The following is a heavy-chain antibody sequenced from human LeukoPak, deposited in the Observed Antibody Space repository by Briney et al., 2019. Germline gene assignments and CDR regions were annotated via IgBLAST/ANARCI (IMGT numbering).Heavy chain of an antibody. V-gene: IGHV4-31*03. CDR3: ARAWETYYYGMDV. J-gene: IGHJ6*02. CDR2: IYYSGST. D-gene: IGHD1-26*01. CDR1: GGSISSGGYS. Sequence: SETLSLTCTVSGGSISSGGYSWSWIGQHPGKGLERIGYIYYSGSTYYNPSLKSRVTISVDTSKNQFSLKLSSVTAADTAVYYCARAWETYYYGMDVWGQGTTVTVSS.